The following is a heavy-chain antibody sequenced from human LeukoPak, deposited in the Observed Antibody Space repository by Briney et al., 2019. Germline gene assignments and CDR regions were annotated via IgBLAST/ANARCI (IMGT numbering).Heavy chain of an antibody. J-gene: IGHJ4*02. D-gene: IGHD1-26*01. CDR3: ARDLGGSSKKELDY. V-gene: IGHV3-21*01. CDR1: GFTFTICG. Sequence: GGSLRLSCAASGFTFTICGMNWVRQAPGKGLEWVSSISSSGSDIYYADSVKGRFTFSRDNAKNLLYLQMNSLRAEDAAVYYCARDLGGSSKKELDYWGQGTLVTVSS. CDR2: ISSSGSDI.